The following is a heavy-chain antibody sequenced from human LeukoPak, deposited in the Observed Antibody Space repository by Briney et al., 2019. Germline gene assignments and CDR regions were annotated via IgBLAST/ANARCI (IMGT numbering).Heavy chain of an antibody. Sequence: PSETLSLTCTVSGGSISNYYWSWIRQPPGKGLEWIGYIYYSGSTSYNPSLKSRVTISVDTSKNQFSLRLGSVTAADTVVYFCARYCSGVSCYSRALDYWGQGTLVTVSS. J-gene: IGHJ4*02. V-gene: IGHV4-59*01. CDR1: GGSISNYY. D-gene: IGHD2-15*01. CDR2: IYYSGST. CDR3: ARYCSGVSCYSRALDY.